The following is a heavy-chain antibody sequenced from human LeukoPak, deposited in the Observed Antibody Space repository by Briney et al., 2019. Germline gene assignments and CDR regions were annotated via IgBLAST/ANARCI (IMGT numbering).Heavy chain of an antibody. CDR3: ARDGGFGVLTHYYGMDV. J-gene: IGHJ6*02. V-gene: IGHV3-21*01. CDR1: GFTFSSYS. Sequence: GGSLRLSCAASGFTFSSYSMNWVRQAPGKGLEWVSSISSSSSYIYYADSAKGRFTISRDNAKNSLYLQMNSLRAEDTAVYYCARDGGFGVLTHYYGMDVWGQGTTVTVSS. D-gene: IGHD3-3*01. CDR2: ISSSSSYI.